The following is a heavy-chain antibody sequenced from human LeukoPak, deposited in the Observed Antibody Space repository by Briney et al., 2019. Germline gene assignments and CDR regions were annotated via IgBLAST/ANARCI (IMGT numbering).Heavy chain of an antibody. D-gene: IGHD7-27*01. CDR1: GFTFDSYS. Sequence: GGSLRLSCATSGFTFDSYSMHWVRQAPGKGLESVSAISSNGGSTYYANSVKGRFTISRDNSKNTLYLQMGSLRAGDMAVYYCTREGTPGSHDYWGQGALVTVSS. CDR3: TREGTPGSHDY. V-gene: IGHV3-64*01. J-gene: IGHJ4*02. CDR2: ISSNGGST.